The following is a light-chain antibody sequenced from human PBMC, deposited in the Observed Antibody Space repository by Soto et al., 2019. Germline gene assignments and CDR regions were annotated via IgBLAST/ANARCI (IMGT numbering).Light chain of an antibody. CDR2: GNT. CDR3: QSYDSRLSAVV. Sequence: QSVLTQPPSVSGAPGQRVTISCTGSSSNIGAGYDVHWYQQLPGTAPKVLIYGNTHRPSGVPDRFSGSKSGTSASLAITGLQTEDEADYYCQSYDSRLSAVVFGGGTKLTVL. V-gene: IGLV1-40*01. J-gene: IGLJ2*01. CDR1: SSNIGAGYD.